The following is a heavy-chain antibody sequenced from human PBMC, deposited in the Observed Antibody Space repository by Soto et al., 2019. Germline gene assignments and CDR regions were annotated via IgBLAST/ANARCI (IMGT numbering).Heavy chain of an antibody. CDR2: IYPGDSET. D-gene: IGHD3-3*01. CDR1: GYTFTSYW. J-gene: IGHJ4*02. V-gene: IGHV5-51*01. Sequence: EVHLVQSGAEIKKPGESLKISCQASGYTFTSYWIGWVRQKPGKGLEWMGIIYPGDSETLYSPSFQGQVSISADTSITTAYLQWNNLQASDTAIYYCARLNAVFGVGVNWGQGTLVTVSS. CDR3: ARLNAVFGVGVN.